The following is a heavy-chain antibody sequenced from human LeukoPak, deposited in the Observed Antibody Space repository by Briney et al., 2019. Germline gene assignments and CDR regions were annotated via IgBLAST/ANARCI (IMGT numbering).Heavy chain of an antibody. CDR2: INPNSGGT. CDR1: GYTFTGYY. Sequence: AASVKVSCKASGYTFTGYYMHWVRQAPGQELEWMGWINPNSGGTNYAQKFQGRVTMTRDTSISTAYMELSRLRSDDTAVYYCARLTGGVGATSRHYYYYYMDVWGKGTTVTVSS. CDR3: ARLTGGVGATSRHYYYYYMDV. D-gene: IGHD1-26*01. V-gene: IGHV1-2*02. J-gene: IGHJ6*03.